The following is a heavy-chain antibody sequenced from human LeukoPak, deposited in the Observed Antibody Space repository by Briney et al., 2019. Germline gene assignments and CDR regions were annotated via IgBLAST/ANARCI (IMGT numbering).Heavy chain of an antibody. CDR2: INPDGSEK. D-gene: IGHD4-17*01. V-gene: IGHV3-7*01. CDR3: ARDKVLAYGDYYYYYYGMDV. Sequence: GGPLRLSCAASGITFSNYWMSWVRQAPGKGLEWVANINPDGSEKNYAHSVKGRFTISRDNSKNTLYLQMNSLRAEDTAVYYCARDKVLAYGDYYYYYYGMDVWGQGTTVTVSS. J-gene: IGHJ6*02. CDR1: GITFSNYW.